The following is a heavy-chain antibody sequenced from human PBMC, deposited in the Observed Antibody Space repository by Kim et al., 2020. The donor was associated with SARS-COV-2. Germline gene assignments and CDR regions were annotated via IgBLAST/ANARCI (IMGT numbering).Heavy chain of an antibody. CDR1: GGSFSGYY. V-gene: IGHV4-34*01. Sequence: SETLSLPCAVYGGSFSGYYWSWIRQPPGKGLEWIGEINHSGSTNYNPSLKSRVTISVDTSKNQFSLKLSSVTAPDPAVYYCPRGLPANWFDPWGQATPVT. CDR2: INHSGST. J-gene: IGHJ5*02. CDR3: PRGLPANWFDP.